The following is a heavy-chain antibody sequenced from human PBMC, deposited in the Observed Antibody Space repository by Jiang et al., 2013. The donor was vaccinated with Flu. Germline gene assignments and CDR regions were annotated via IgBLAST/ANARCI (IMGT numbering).Heavy chain of an antibody. Sequence: LLKPSETLSLTCTVSGGSISSYSWSWIRQPPGKGLEWIGYIYYSGSTKYNPSLKSRVTISVDTSKNQLSLRLSSVTAADTAVYYCARRDSSSLSLFDYWGQGTLVTVSS. CDR3: ARRDSSSLSLFDY. V-gene: IGHV4-59*08. CDR2: IYYSGST. D-gene: IGHD6-13*01. J-gene: IGHJ4*02. CDR1: GGSISSYS.